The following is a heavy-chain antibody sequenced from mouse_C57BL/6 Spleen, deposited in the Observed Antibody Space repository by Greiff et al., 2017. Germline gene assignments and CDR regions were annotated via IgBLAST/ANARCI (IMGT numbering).Heavy chain of an antibody. CDR2: IHPNSGST. D-gene: IGHD2-2*01. Sequence: QVQLQQPGAELVKPGASVKLSCKASGYTFTSYWMHWVKQRPGQGLEWIGMIHPNSGSTNYNEKFKSKATLTVDKSSSTAYMQLSSLTSEDSAVDDCAREEGYDVYYFDYWGQGTTLTVSS. J-gene: IGHJ2*01. V-gene: IGHV1-64*01. CDR3: AREEGYDVYYFDY. CDR1: GYTFTSYW.